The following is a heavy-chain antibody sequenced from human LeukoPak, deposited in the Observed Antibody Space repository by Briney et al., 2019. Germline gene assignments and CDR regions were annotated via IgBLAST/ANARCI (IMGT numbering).Heavy chain of an antibody. D-gene: IGHD2-2*01. V-gene: IGHV1-46*01. CDR3: ANLVLGYCSSTSCTSGY. CDR2: INPSGGRT. J-gene: IGHJ4*02. Sequence: GASVKVSCKASGYTFTSYYMHWVRQARGQGLEWMGIINPSGGRTTYAQKFQGRVTMTRDTSTSTVYMELNSLRAEDTAVYYCANLVLGYCSSTSCTSGYWGQGTLVTVSS. CDR1: GYTFTSYY.